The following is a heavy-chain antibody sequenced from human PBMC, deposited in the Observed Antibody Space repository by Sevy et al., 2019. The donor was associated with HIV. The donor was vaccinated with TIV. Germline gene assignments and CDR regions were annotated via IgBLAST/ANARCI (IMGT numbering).Heavy chain of an antibody. CDR3: ARDPYISSGYNWFDP. J-gene: IGHJ5*02. D-gene: IGHD3-22*01. Sequence: SETLSLTCTVSGGSISSYYWSWIRQPAGKRLEWIGRIYSSGITNYNPSLKSGVTMSVDTSRSQFSLKLISVTAADTAVYYCARDPYISSGYNWFDPWGQGTLVTVSS. CDR2: IYSSGIT. CDR1: GGSISSYY. V-gene: IGHV4-4*07.